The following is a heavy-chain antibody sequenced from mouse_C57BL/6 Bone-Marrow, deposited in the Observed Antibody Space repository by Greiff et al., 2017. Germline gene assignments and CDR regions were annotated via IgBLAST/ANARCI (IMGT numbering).Heavy chain of an antibody. J-gene: IGHJ1*03. V-gene: IGHV1-54*01. CDR1: GYAFTNYL. Sequence: VQLQQSGAELVRPGTSVKVSCKASGYAFTNYLIEWVKQRPGQGLEWIGVINPGSGGTNYNEKFKGKATLTADKSSSTAYMQLSSLTSEDPAVYFCARYGSTYWYFDVWGTGTTVTVSS. CDR3: ARYGSTYWYFDV. D-gene: IGHD1-1*01. CDR2: INPGSGGT.